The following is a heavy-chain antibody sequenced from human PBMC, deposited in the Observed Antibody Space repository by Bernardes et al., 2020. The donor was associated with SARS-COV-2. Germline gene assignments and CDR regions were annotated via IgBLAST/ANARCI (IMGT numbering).Heavy chain of an antibody. J-gene: IGHJ4*02. V-gene: IGHV3-23*01. CDR2: ISGSGGST. Sequence: GGSLRLSCAASGFTVSSNYMSWVRQAPGKGLEWVSAISGSGGSTYYADSVKGRFTISRDNSKNTLYLQMNSLRAEDTAVYYCAKGTTMVIVVYFDYWGQGTLVTVSS. CDR3: AKGTTMVIVVYFDY. D-gene: IGHD3-22*01. CDR1: GFTVSSNY.